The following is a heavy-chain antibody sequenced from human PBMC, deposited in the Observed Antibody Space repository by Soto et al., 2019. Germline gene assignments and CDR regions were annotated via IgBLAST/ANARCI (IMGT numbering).Heavy chain of an antibody. CDR2: ISAYNGNT. CDR3: ARGGAPIAPTSYYYYMDV. V-gene: IGHV1-18*01. J-gene: IGHJ6*03. CDR1: GYTFTSYG. Sequence: ASVKVSCKASGYTFTSYGISWVRQAPGQGLEWMGWISAYNGNTNYAQKLQGRVTMTTDTSTSTAYMELRSLRSDDTAVYYCARGGAPIAPTSYYYYMDVWGKGTTVTVSS. D-gene: IGHD6-13*01.